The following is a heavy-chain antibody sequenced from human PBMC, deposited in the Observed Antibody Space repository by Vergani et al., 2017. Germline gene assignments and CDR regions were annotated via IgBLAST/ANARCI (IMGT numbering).Heavy chain of an antibody. J-gene: IGHJ5*02. CDR1: GGPSTGYT. CDR3: AKPGDYDDSSGGA. D-gene: IGHD3-22*01. V-gene: IGHV1-69*02. CDR2: IIPILGIA. Sequence: QVQLVQSGAEVKKPGSPVTVPCKAPGGPSTGYTITWAGQAPGQGLEWMGRIIPILGIANYAQKSQGRVTITADKSTSTAYMELSSLRSEDTAVYYGAKPGDYDDSSGGAWGQGTLVTVSS.